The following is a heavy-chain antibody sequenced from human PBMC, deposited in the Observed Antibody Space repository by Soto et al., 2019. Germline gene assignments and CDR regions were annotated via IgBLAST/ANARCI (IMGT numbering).Heavy chain of an antibody. D-gene: IGHD6-6*01. CDR3: AGGIAARPLGY. J-gene: IGHJ4*02. CDR1: GGSISSGGYS. CDR2: IYHSGST. Sequence: QLQLQESGSGLVKPSQTLSLTCAVSGGSISSGGYSWSWIRQPPGKGLEWIGYIYHSGSTYYNPSRKXRXTXSXXRSKNQFSLRLSSVTAADTAVYYCAGGIAARPLGYWGQGTLVTVSS. V-gene: IGHV4-30-2*01.